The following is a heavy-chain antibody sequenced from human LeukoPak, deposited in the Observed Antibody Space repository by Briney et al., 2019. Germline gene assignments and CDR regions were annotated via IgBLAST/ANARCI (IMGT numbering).Heavy chain of an antibody. V-gene: IGHV5-51*01. Sequence: GESLKISCKASGYSFTSYWIGWVRQMPGEGLEWMGIIYPGDSDTRYSPSFRGQVTISVDKSINTAYLQWSSLKASDTAMYYCASPIYYPDAFDIWGQGTMVTVSS. CDR2: IYPGDSDT. CDR3: ASPIYYPDAFDI. J-gene: IGHJ3*02. CDR1: GYSFTSYW. D-gene: IGHD3-10*01.